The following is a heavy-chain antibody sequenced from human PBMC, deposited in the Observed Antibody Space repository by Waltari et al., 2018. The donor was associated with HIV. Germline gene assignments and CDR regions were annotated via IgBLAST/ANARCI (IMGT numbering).Heavy chain of an antibody. Sequence: EVQLVESGGGLVQPGGSLRLSCAASGFTFRSSWLPWGRQAPGKGLVWVSRIHSDGSSTSYADFVKGRFTISRDNAKNTLYLEMNSLRAEDTAVYYCARREATVVRGVYYYGMDVWGQGTTVTVSS. CDR3: ARREATVVRGVYYYGMDV. J-gene: IGHJ6*02. CDR2: IHSDGSST. D-gene: IGHD3-10*01. CDR1: GFTFRSSW. V-gene: IGHV3-74*01.